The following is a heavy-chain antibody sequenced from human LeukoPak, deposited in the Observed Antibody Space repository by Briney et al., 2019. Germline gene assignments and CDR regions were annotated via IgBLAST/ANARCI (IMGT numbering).Heavy chain of an antibody. CDR2: ISSSGSTI. CDR3: ARGGYDSSDYFNY. Sequence: GGSLRLSCAASGFTLSSYEMNWVRQAPGKGLEWVSYISSSGSTIYYADSVKGRFTISRDNSKNTLYLQMNSLRAEDTAVYYCARGGYDSSDYFNYWGQETLVTVSS. V-gene: IGHV3-48*03. J-gene: IGHJ4*02. CDR1: GFTLSSYE. D-gene: IGHD3-22*01.